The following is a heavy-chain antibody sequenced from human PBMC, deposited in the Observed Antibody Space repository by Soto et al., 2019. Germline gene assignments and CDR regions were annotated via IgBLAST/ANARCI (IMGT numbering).Heavy chain of an antibody. CDR3: ARVPPGIAVRWFAP. J-gene: IGHJ5*02. CDR2: ISAYNGNT. Sequence: ASVKVSCKTSGYTFTSYGISWVRQAPGQGLEWMGWISAYNGNTNYAQKLQGRVTMTADTSTSTAYMELRSLRSDDTAVYYCARVPPGIAVRWFAPWGQGTLVPVSS. D-gene: IGHD6-19*01. V-gene: IGHV1-18*01. CDR1: GYTFTSYG.